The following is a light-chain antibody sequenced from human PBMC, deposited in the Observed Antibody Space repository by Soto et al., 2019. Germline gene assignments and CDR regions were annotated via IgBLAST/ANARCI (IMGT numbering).Light chain of an antibody. CDR1: QSISNW. V-gene: IGKV1-5*03. CDR2: EAS. Sequence: DIPLTQSPSTLATSIGDRVTITCRASQSISNWLAWYQQRPGKAPKLLISEASTLQSGVPSRFSGSGSGTEFTLTISGLQPDDFVTYYCQQYNSFPDSFGLGTKLEIK. J-gene: IGKJ2*01. CDR3: QQYNSFPDS.